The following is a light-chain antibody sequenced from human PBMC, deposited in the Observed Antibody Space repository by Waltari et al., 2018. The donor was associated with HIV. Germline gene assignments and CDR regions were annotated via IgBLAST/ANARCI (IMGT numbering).Light chain of an antibody. CDR2: GAS. V-gene: IGKV3-15*01. CDR1: QNVIRN. Sequence: EIVMTQSPASLSVSPGERATLSCRASQNVIRNLAWYQQKPGQVSRLLIYGASTRASGIPARFSGSGSGTEFTLTISSLQSEDFAVYFCQQYNDWPLTFGGGTKVE. J-gene: IGKJ4*01. CDR3: QQYNDWPLT.